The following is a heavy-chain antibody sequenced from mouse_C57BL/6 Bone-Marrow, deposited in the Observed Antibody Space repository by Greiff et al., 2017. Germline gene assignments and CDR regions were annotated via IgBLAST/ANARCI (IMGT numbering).Heavy chain of an antibody. CDR2: IHPNSGST. Sequence: QVQLKQPGAELVKPGASVKLSCKASGYTFTSYWMHWVKQRPGQGLEWIGMIHPNSGSTNYNEKFKSKATLTVDKSSSTAYMQLSSLTSEDSAVYYCARGIYYDYDVDYWGQGTTLTVSS. D-gene: IGHD2-4*01. CDR1: GYTFTSYW. V-gene: IGHV1-64*01. J-gene: IGHJ2*01. CDR3: ARGIYYDYDVDY.